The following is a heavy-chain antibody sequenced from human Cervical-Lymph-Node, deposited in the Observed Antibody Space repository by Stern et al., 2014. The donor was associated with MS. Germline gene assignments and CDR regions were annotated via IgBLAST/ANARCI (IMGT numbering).Heavy chain of an antibody. J-gene: IGHJ5*02. CDR2: MYHSGST. CDR1: GGSISSSNW. CDR3: ARDSYYGDFGWFDP. D-gene: IGHD4-17*01. Sequence: VQLVESGPGLVKPSGTLSLTCAVSGGSISSSNWWSWVRQPPGTGLEWSGEMYHSGSTTYNRSPKSGGPISVNKSKNQFSLKLSSVTAADTAVYYCARDSYYGDFGWFDPWGQGTLVTVSS. V-gene: IGHV4-4*02.